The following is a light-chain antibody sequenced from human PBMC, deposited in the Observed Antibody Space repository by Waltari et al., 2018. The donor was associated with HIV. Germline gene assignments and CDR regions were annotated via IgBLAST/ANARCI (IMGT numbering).Light chain of an antibody. V-gene: IGLV7-43*01. CDR2: SST. Sequence: QAVVTQEPSVTVSPGGTVTLNSTSATGQVNIGPYSNWFQQRPGQAPMPLLYSSTRRHSLTPERFSASLVDDRAALVLSPVWPEDEAVYYCMLFFRSSYLFGGGTKVTVL. J-gene: IGLJ2*01. CDR1: TGQVNIGPY. CDR3: MLFFRSSYL.